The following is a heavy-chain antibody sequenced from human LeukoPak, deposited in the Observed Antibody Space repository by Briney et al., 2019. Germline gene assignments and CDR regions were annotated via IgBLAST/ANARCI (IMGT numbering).Heavy chain of an antibody. CDR1: GFTFSSYE. V-gene: IGHV3-48*03. CDR2: ITRPGTTI. Sequence: PGGSLRLSCAASGFTFSSYEMNWVRQAPGKGLEWVSHITRPGTTIYYAESVRGRFSISRDNAKNSLYLQMNSLRAEDTALYYCVRGPYLDYWGQGTLVTVSS. CDR3: VRGPYLDY. J-gene: IGHJ4*02. D-gene: IGHD3-10*01.